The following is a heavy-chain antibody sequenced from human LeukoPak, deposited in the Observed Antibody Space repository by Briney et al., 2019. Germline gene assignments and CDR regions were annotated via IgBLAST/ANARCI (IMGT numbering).Heavy chain of an antibody. Sequence: GGSLRLSCAASGFSFSSYTMSWVRQAPGKGLEWVSGISSSSTYIYHADSMEGRFTISRDNAKNSLYLQMTSLRAEDTAVYYCARVSWNDGNFDYWGQGTLVTVSS. J-gene: IGHJ4*02. V-gene: IGHV3-21*01. CDR3: ARVSWNDGNFDY. CDR1: GFSFSSYT. D-gene: IGHD1-1*01. CDR2: ISSSSTYI.